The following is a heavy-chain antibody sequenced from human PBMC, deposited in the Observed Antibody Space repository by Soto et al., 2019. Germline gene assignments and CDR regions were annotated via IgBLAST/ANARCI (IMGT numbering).Heavy chain of an antibody. CDR1: GGSFSGYY. J-gene: IGHJ4*02. V-gene: IGHV4-34*01. D-gene: IGHD3-16*02. CDR3: ARGLGSPHYDYIWGSYRSHFDY. Sequence: SETLSLTCAVYGGSFSGYYWSWIRQPPGKGLEWIGEINHSGSTNYNPSLKSRVTISVDTSKNQFSLKLSSVTAADTAVYYCARGLGSPHYDYIWGSYRSHFDYWGRGTLVTVSS. CDR2: INHSGST.